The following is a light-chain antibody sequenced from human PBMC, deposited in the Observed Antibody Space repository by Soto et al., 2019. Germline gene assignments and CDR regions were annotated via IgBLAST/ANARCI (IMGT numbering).Light chain of an antibody. CDR1: QGINRF. CDR3: QQSYSNTRT. J-gene: IGKJ5*01. V-gene: IGKV1-9*01. CDR2: AAS. Sequence: DIQLTQSPSFLSASVGDRVTITCRASQGINRFLAWYQQKPGKAPKILIYAASTLQSGVPSRFRGSGSGTEFTLTISRLQPEDFETYYCQQSYSNTRTFGQGTRLEIK.